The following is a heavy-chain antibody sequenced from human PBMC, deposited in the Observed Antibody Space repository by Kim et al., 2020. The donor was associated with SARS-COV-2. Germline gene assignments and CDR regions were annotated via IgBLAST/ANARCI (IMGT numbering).Heavy chain of an antibody. CDR2: IYYSGST. CDR1: GGSISSYY. D-gene: IGHD2-21*02. V-gene: IGHV4-59*08. CDR3: ARQLFGDYHPDCGGDCYPFDY. J-gene: IGHJ4*02. Sequence: SETLSLTCTVSGGSISSYYWSWIRQPPGKGLEWIGYIYYSGSTNYNPSLKSRVTISVDTSKNQFSLKLSSVTAADTAVYYCARQLFGDYHPDCGGDCYPFDYWGQGTLVTVSS.